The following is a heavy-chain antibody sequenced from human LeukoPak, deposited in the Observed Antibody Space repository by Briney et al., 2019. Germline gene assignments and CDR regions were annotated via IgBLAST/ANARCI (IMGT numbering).Heavy chain of an antibody. D-gene: IGHD1-26*01. CDR3: ARPPDSGSYLRGTIAYAFDI. CDR2: IYPGDSDT. J-gene: IGHJ3*02. Sequence: GESLKISCKGSGYSFTSYWIGWVRPMPGKGLEWMGIIYPGDSDTRYSPSFQGQVTISADKSISTAYLQWSSLKASDTAMYYLARPPDSGSYLRGTIAYAFDIWGQGTMVTVSS. CDR1: GYSFTSYW. V-gene: IGHV5-51*01.